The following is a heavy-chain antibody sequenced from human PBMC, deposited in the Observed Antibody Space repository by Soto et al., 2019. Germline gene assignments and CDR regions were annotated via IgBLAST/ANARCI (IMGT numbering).Heavy chain of an antibody. V-gene: IGHV4-59*01. D-gene: IGHD4-17*01. Sequence: SETLSLTCTVSGGSTSSYYWSWIRQPPGKGLEWIGYIYYSGSTNYNPSLKSRVTISVDTSKNQFSLKLSSVTAADTAMYYCARDLRGWFDPWGQGTLVTVSS. CDR1: GGSTSSYY. J-gene: IGHJ5*02. CDR3: ARDLRGWFDP. CDR2: IYYSGST.